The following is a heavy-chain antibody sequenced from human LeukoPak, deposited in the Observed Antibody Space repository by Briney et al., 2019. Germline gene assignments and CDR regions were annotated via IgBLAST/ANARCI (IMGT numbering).Heavy chain of an antibody. CDR3: AKDNDYVWGSYRPTGEFDY. CDR1: GFTFSSYW. D-gene: IGHD3-16*02. J-gene: IGHJ4*02. Sequence: GGSLRLSCAASGFTFSSYWMHWVRQAPGKGLEWVANIKQDGSEKYYVDSVKGRFTISRDNAKNSLYLQMNSLRAEDTAVYYCAKDNDYVWGSYRPTGEFDYWGQGTLVTVSS. V-gene: IGHV3-7*01. CDR2: IKQDGSEK.